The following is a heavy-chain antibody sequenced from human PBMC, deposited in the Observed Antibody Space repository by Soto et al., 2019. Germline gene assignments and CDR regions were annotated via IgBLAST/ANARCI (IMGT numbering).Heavy chain of an antibody. Sequence: QVQLVEYGGGVVQPGRSLRLSCAASGFTFSSYGMHWVRQAPGKGLEWVAVISYDGSKDSYGDSVKGRFTIYRDKSKNTLYLQMNSLRVEDTAVYYCARRCEAGPLYYFGYWGPGTLVTVSS. CDR3: ARRCEAGPLYYFGY. CDR1: GFTFSSYG. J-gene: IGHJ4*02. D-gene: IGHD6-13*01. V-gene: IGHV3-30*03. CDR2: ISYDGSKD.